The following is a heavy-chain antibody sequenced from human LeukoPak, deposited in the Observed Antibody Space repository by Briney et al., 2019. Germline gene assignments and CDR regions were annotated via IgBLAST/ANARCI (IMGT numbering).Heavy chain of an antibody. CDR3: AKECGYSYGTTLSGEYYFDY. V-gene: IGHV3-23*01. J-gene: IGHJ4*02. CDR1: GFTFSSYA. D-gene: IGHD5-18*01. Sequence: PGGSLRLSCAASGFTFSSYAMSWVRQAPGKGLEWVSAISGSGGSTYYADSVKGRFTISRDNSKNTLYLQMNSLRAEDTAVYYCAKECGYSYGTTLSGEYYFDYWGQGTLVTVSS. CDR2: ISGSGGST.